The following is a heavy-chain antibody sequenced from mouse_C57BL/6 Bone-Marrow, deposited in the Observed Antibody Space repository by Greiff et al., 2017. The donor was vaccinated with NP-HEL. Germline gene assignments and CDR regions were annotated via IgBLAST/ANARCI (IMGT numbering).Heavy chain of an antibody. CDR3: ARLVGWFAY. V-gene: IGHV1-81*01. CDR2: IYPRSGNT. CDR1: GYTFTSYG. D-gene: IGHD1-1*02. Sequence: QVQLQQSGAELARPGASVKLSCKASGYTFTSYGISWVKQRTGQGLEWIGEIYPRSGNTSYNEKFKGKATLTADKSSSTAYMELRSLTSEDSAVYFCARLVGWFAYWGQGALVTVSA. J-gene: IGHJ3*01.